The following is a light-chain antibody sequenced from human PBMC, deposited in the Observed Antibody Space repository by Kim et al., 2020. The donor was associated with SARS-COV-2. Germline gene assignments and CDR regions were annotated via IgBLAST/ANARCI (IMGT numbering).Light chain of an antibody. J-gene: IGLJ2*01. V-gene: IGLV1-51*01. Sequence: GPKVPISCSGSSSNVSNNYVSGYQQLPGKAPKVLLYDSNKRAAGVPDRFSGSKSGTSATLGITGLQTADEADYYCGTWYSSLSAVVFGGGTQLTVL. CDR3: GTWYSSLSAVV. CDR1: SSNVSNNY. CDR2: DSN.